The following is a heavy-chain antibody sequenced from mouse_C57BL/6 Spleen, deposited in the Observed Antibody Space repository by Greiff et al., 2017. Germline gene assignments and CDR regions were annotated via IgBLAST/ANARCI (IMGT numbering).Heavy chain of an antibody. CDR1: GYTFTDYN. Sequence: VQLQQSGPELVKPGASVKIPCKASGYTFTDYNMDWVKQSHGKSLEWIGDINPNNGGTIYNQKFKGKATLTVDKSSSTAYMELRSLTSEDTAVYYCARLDDEDAMDYWGQGTSVTVSS. V-gene: IGHV1-18*01. CDR2: INPNNGGT. CDR3: ARLDDEDAMDY. D-gene: IGHD2-12*01. J-gene: IGHJ4*01.